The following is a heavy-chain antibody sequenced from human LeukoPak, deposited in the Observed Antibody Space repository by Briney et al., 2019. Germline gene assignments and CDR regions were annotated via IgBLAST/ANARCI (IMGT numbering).Heavy chain of an antibody. Sequence: ASVKVSCKASGGTFSRYYAISWVRQAPGQGLEWMGWISAYNGNTNYAQKLQGRVTMTTDTSTSTAYMELRSLRSDDTAVYYCARDDSSGYGFFDYWGQGTLVTVSS. CDR2: ISAYNGNT. CDR3: ARDDSSGYGFFDY. V-gene: IGHV1-18*01. CDR1: GGTFSRYY. J-gene: IGHJ4*02. D-gene: IGHD3-22*01.